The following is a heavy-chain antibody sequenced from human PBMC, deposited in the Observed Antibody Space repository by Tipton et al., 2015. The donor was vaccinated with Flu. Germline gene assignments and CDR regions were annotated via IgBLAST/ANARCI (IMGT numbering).Heavy chain of an antibody. CDR2: IKGKADAEAT. CDR3: TTRGRGNNRDRLDF. CDR1: GFSFSVAW. Sequence: SLRLSCAASGFSFSVAWMSWVRQTPGRGLEWVGRIKGKADAEATDYAAPVKGRFTISRDDSQNMLYLQMSDLKVEDTGLYHCTTRGRGNNRDRLDFWGQGTQVTVS. D-gene: IGHD3-10*01. J-gene: IGHJ4*02. V-gene: IGHV3-15*01.